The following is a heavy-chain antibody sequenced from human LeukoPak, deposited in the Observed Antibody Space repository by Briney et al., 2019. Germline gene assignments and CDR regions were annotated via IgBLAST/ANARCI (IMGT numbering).Heavy chain of an antibody. Sequence: ASVKVSRKASGGTFSSYAISWVRQAPGQGLEWMGRIIPILGIANYAQKFQGRVTITADKSTSTAYMELSSLRSEDTAVYYCARDESGRGAHFDYWGQGTLVTVSS. CDR2: IIPILGIA. V-gene: IGHV1-69*04. J-gene: IGHJ4*02. CDR3: ARDESGRGAHFDY. D-gene: IGHD1-26*01. CDR1: GGTFSSYA.